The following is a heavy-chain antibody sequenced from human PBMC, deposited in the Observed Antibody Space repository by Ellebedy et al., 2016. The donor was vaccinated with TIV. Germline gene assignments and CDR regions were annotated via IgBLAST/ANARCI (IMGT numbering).Heavy chain of an antibody. CDR3: ANLYSWYDW. V-gene: IGHV3-23*01. CDR2: VGGSDYTP. Sequence: GESLKISCLGSGFTFRSYAMSWVRQAPGKGLEWVSGVGGSDYTPFYADSVKGRFTISRDNSKNTLYLQMNSLRADDTAIYYCANLYSWYDWWGRGTLVTVSS. CDR1: GFTFRSYA. D-gene: IGHD5-12*01. J-gene: IGHJ1*01.